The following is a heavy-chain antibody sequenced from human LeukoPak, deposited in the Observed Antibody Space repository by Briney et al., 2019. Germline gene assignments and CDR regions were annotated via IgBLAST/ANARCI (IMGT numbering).Heavy chain of an antibody. CDR1: GFTFSSYW. CDR2: IDSDGSGT. J-gene: IGHJ4*02. Sequence: GGSLRLSCAASGFTFSSYWMHWVRQVPGKGLVWVSHIDSDGSGTTYADSVKGRFTISRDNARNTLYLQMNSLRAEDTAVYYCARDEDYYGSLHQDFDYWGQGTLVTVSS. CDR3: ARDEDYYGSLHQDFDY. V-gene: IGHV3-74*01. D-gene: IGHD3-10*01.